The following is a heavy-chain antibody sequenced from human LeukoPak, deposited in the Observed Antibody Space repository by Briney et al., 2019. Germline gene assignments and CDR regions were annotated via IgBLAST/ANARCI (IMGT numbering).Heavy chain of an antibody. CDR3: ARSSGSYFDY. CDR2: YYSGST. Sequence: SETLSLTCTVSGGSIGSFYWSWIRQPPGKGLEWIGYYSGSTNYNPSLKSRVTISIDTSKNQFSLKLSSVTAADTAVYYCARSSGSYFDYWGQGTLVTISS. CDR1: GGSIGSFY. D-gene: IGHD1-26*01. V-gene: IGHV4-59*01. J-gene: IGHJ4*02.